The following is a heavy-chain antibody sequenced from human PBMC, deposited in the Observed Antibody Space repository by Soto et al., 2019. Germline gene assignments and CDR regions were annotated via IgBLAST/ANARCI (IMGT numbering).Heavy chain of an antibody. V-gene: IGHV3-74*01. J-gene: IGHJ3*01. CDR3: VRGDRGGFDL. Sequence: GGSLRLSCAASGFTFNYYWMHWVRQAPGQGLVWVSHIHSDGSETTYADSVKGRFTISRDNAKNTLYLQMNSLRAEDTAVYYCVRGDRGGFDLWGQGTAVTVSS. D-gene: IGHD2-21*02. CDR1: GFTFNYYW. CDR2: IHSDGSET.